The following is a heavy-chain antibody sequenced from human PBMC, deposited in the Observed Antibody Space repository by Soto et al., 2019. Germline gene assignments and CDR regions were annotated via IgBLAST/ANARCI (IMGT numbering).Heavy chain of an antibody. D-gene: IGHD5-18*01. CDR3: ATEYITAIDTGRDY. CDR2: MSYDGITT. J-gene: IGHJ4*02. Sequence: PGGSLRLSCAASGFSFSNYGMHWVRQAPGKGLEWVAVMSYDGITTYYGDSVKGRFTVSRDNSKNTLYLQMNSLRPDDTAVYYCATEYITAIDTGRDYWGQGTLVTVPS. V-gene: IGHV3-30*03. CDR1: GFSFSNYG.